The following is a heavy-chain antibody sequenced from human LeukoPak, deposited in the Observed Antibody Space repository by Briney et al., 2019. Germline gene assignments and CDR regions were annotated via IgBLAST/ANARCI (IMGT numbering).Heavy chain of an antibody. V-gene: IGHV1-18*01. CDR3: ARDRPSITIFGVVISSYYMDV. CDR1: GYTFTSYG. D-gene: IGHD3-3*01. CDR2: ISAYNGNT. J-gene: IGHJ6*03. Sequence: ASVKVSCKASGYTFTSYGISWVRQAPGQGLEWMGWISAYNGNTNYAQKLQGRVTMTTDTCTSTAYMELRSLRSDDTDVYYCARDRPSITIFGVVISSYYMDVWGKGTTVTVSS.